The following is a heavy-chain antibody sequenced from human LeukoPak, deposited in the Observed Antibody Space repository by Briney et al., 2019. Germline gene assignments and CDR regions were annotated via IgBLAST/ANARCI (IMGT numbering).Heavy chain of an antibody. V-gene: IGHV4-39*01. D-gene: IGHD6-13*01. Sequence: SETLSLTCTVSGDSISSSSYYWGWIRQPPGKGLEWIGRIYYSGSTYYNPSLKSRVTISVDASKNQSSLKLSSVTAADTAVYYCARLRYSSSWSTFDYWGQGSLVTVSS. CDR3: ARLRYSSSWSTFDY. CDR2: IYYSGST. CDR1: GDSISSSSYY. J-gene: IGHJ4*02.